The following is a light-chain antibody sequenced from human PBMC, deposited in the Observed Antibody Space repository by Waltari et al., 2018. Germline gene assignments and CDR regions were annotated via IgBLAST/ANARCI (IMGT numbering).Light chain of an antibody. CDR1: RGNIHSNF. V-gene: IGLV6-57*01. CDR2: EDD. Sequence: NFMLTQPHSVSESPGETVTISCPRTRGNIHSNFVQWYHMRPGTPPTPVTYEDDQSPPGVPDRVSGSIDSSSNSASLTISGLKTEDEADYYWQSYDTNKQVFGRGTKLTVL. J-gene: IGLJ2*01. CDR3: QSYDTNKQV.